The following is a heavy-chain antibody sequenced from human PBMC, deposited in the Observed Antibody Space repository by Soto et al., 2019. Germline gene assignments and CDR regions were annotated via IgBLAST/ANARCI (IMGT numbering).Heavy chain of an antibody. CDR3: ARITGDRNWFDP. D-gene: IGHD1-20*01. Sequence: EVQVVESGGGLVQPGGSLRLSCAGSGFTFSDHYMDWVRQAPGKGLEWVGRSRNKAKKYTTDYAASVKGRFTISRDDSRESVFLQMNSLKTEDTAVYYCARITGDRNWFDPWGQGTLVTVSS. CDR1: GFTFSDHY. J-gene: IGHJ5*02. CDR2: SRNKAKKYTT. V-gene: IGHV3-72*01.